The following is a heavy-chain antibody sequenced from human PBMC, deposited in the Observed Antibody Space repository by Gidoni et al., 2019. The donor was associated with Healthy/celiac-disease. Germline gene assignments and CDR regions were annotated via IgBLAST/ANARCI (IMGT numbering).Heavy chain of an antibody. V-gene: IGHV3-48*02. J-gene: IGHJ3*02. CDR2: ISSISSTI. D-gene: IGHD1-7*01. CDR3: ARVGSKLGRRAAFDI. CDR1: GFTFISYS. Sequence: VQLVESGGGLVQPGGSLRLSCAASGFTFISYSMNWVRQAPGKGLEWVSYISSISSTIYYADSVKGRFTISRDNAKNSLYLQMNSLRDEDTAVYYCARVGSKLGRRAAFDIWGQGTMVTVSS.